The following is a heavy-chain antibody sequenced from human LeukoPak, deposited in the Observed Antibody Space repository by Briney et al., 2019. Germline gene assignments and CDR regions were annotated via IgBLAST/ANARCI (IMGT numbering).Heavy chain of an antibody. Sequence: GGSLRLSCAASGFTFSSYAMSWVRQASGKGLEWVSAISGSGGSTYYADSVKGRFTISRDNSKNTLYLQMNSLRAEDTAVYYCARAAESSGYDYYFDYWGQGTLVTVSS. J-gene: IGHJ4*02. D-gene: IGHD5-12*01. CDR3: ARAAESSGYDYYFDY. CDR1: GFTFSSYA. V-gene: IGHV3-23*01. CDR2: ISGSGGST.